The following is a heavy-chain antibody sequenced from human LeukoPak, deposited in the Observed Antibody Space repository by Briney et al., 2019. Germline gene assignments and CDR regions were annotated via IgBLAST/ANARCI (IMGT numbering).Heavy chain of an antibody. CDR3: ASVGAPDTATRDY. J-gene: IGHJ4*02. D-gene: IGHD5-12*01. CDR2: IYYSGST. CDR1: GGSISSSSYY. V-gene: IGHV4-39*07. Sequence: PSETLSLTCTVSGGSISSSSYYWGWIRQPPGKGLEWIGSIYYSGSTYYNPSLKSRVTISVDTSKNQFSLKLSSVTAADTAVYYCASVGAPDTATRDYWGQGTLVTVSS.